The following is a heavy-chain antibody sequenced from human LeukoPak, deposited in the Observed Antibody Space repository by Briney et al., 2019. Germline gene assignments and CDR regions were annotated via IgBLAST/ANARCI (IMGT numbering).Heavy chain of an antibody. Sequence: PGGSLRLSCAASGFTFSSYAIHWVRQAPGKGLEWVAVISYDGSNKYYADSVKGRFTISRDNSKNTLNLQMNSLRTEDTAVYYCASQSTGIAAAGTFDYWGQGTLVTVSS. CDR2: ISYDGSNK. J-gene: IGHJ4*02. V-gene: IGHV3-30-3*01. D-gene: IGHD6-13*01. CDR1: GFTFSSYA. CDR3: ASQSTGIAAAGTFDY.